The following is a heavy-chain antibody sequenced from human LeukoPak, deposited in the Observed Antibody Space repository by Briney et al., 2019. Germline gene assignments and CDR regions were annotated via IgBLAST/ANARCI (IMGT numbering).Heavy chain of an antibody. CDR2: IIPIFGTT. V-gene: IGHV1-69*13. CDR1: GGTLSRYA. D-gene: IGHD3-10*01. Sequence: SVKVSCKASGGTLSRYAISWVRQAPGQGPEWMGGIIPIFGTTNYAQKFQGRVTITADESTSTAYMELSSLRSEDTAVYYRARIVGIASRGYFDYWGQGTLVTVSS. J-gene: IGHJ4*02. CDR3: ARIVGIASRGYFDY.